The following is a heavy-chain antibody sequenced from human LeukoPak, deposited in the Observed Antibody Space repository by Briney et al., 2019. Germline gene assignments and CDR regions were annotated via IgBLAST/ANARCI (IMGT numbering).Heavy chain of an antibody. D-gene: IGHD2-2*01. CDR3: ARDPGRDGPMDY. V-gene: IGHV3-48*01. CDR2: ISSSSTI. Sequence: GGSLRLSCAASGFTFSSYSMNWVRQAPGKGLEWVSYISSSSTIYNADSMEGRFTISRDNSKNTLYLQMNSLRAEDTAIYYCARDPGRDGPMDYWGQGTLVTVSS. CDR1: GFTFSSYS. J-gene: IGHJ4*02.